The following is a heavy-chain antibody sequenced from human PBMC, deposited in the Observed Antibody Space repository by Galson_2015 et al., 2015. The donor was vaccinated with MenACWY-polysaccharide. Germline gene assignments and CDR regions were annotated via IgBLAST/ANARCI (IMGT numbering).Heavy chain of an antibody. CDR1: GFTFSNYG. CDR3: ARDDLSSHYENRGYFDY. CDR2: IWFDGNNK. V-gene: IGHV3-33*01. Sequence: SLRLSCAVSGFTFSNYGMQWVRQAPGKGLEWVAVIWFDGNNKFYADSVKGRFTISRDNSKNTLYLQMNSLRADDTAVYYCARDDLSSHYENRGYFDYWGRGTLVTVSS. D-gene: IGHD3-22*01. J-gene: IGHJ4*02.